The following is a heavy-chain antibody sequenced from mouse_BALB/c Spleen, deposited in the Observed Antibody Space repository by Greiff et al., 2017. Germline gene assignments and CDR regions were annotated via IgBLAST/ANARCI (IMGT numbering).Heavy chain of an antibody. Sequence: QVQLQQSGPGLVAPSQSLSITCTVSGFSLTSYGVHWVRQPPGKGLEWLGVIWAGGSTNYNSALMSRLSISKDNSKSQVFLKMNSLQTDDTAMYYCARGPPYYGSSYWYFDVWGAGTTVTVSS. CDR3: ARGPPYYGSSYWYFDV. CDR1: GFSLTSYG. CDR2: IWAGGST. J-gene: IGHJ1*01. V-gene: IGHV2-9*02. D-gene: IGHD1-1*01.